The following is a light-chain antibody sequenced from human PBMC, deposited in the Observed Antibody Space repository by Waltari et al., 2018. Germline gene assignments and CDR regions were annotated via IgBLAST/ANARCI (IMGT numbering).Light chain of an antibody. CDR2: RDK. CDR1: SGNFGSSY. J-gene: IGLJ2*01. CDR3: QSYDSSNRGI. V-gene: IGLV6-57*04. Sequence: NFMLTQPHSVSEAPGKTVTISCTPSSGNFGSSYVHWYQQRRGSVPTAMIYRDKERPSGVAERFFGSIDRSSNSAFLTISGLKTEDEADYYCQSYDSSNRGIFGGGTKLTVL.